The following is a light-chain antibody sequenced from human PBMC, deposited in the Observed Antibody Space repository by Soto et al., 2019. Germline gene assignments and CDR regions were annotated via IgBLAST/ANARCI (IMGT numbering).Light chain of an antibody. CDR3: QQYNSYPYT. CDR1: QTISNW. J-gene: IGKJ2*01. Sequence: DIQMTQSPSTLSASVGDGVTITCRASQTISNWLAWYQRKPGKAPDLLIYKASSLEIGVPSRFSGSGSGTEFTLTISSLQPDDFATYSCQQYNSYPYTFGQGTKLEIK. CDR2: KAS. V-gene: IGKV1-5*03.